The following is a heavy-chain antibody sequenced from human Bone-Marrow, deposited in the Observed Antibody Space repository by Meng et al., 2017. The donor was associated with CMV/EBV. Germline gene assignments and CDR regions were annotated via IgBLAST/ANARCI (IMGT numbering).Heavy chain of an antibody. CDR3: ARSPYCSGGSCRPHNYFDY. Sequence: SETLSLTCTVSGYSISSGYYWGWIRQPPGKGLEWIGSIYHSGSTYYNPSLKSQVTISVDTSKNQFSLKLYSVIAADTAVYYCARSPYCSGGSCRPHNYFDYWGQGTLVTVSS. CDR2: IYHSGST. V-gene: IGHV4-38-2*02. CDR1: GYSISSGYY. J-gene: IGHJ4*02. D-gene: IGHD2-15*01.